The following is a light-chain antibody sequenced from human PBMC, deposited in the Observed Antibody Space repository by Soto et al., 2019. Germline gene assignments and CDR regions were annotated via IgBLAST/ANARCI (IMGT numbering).Light chain of an antibody. CDR3: LQHDNYPLT. CDR2: AAS. CDR1: QDISSH. V-gene: IGKV1-17*01. Sequence: IQMTQSPSSLSASVGDRVTITCQASQDISSHLAWYQQKPGKAPKLLIYAASNLETGVPSRFSGSGSGTEFTLTISSLQPEDIATYYCLQHDNYPLTFGEGTKVDIK. J-gene: IGKJ4*02.